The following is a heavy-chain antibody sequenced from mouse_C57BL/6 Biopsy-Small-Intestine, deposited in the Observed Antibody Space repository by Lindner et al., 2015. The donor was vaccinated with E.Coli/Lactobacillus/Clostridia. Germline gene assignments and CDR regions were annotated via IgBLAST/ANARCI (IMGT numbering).Heavy chain of an antibody. J-gene: IGHJ3*01. CDR2: INGGNGNT. D-gene: IGHD1-1*01. CDR1: EYTFSNYA. V-gene: IGHV1-84*02. Sequence: SVKVSCKASEYTFSNYAIHWVRQAPGQRLEWMGWINGGNGNTKYSHNFHDRITITRDTSASTAYMELSSLRSEDTAVYYCARELSVYQLLHFDAFDIWGQGTMVTVSS. CDR3: ARELSVYQLLHFDAFDI.